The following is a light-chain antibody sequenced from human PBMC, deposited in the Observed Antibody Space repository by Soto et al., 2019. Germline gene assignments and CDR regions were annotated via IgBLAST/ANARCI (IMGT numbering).Light chain of an antibody. J-gene: IGLJ2*01. CDR1: SSDIVIYNY. CDR3: CSYAGNSLLL. Sequence: QSVLTQPRSVSGSPGQSVTISCTGTSSDIVIYNYVSWYQHHPGKAPKLMVSDVSKRPSGVPDRFSGSKSGNTASLTISGLQADDEADYYCCSYAGNSLLLFGGGTKVTVL. V-gene: IGLV2-11*01. CDR2: DVS.